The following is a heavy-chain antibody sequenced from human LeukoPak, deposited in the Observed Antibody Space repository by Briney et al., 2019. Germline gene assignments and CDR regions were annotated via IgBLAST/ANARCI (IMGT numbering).Heavy chain of an antibody. CDR1: GGSIRRYY. Sequence: AETLSLTCSVSGGSIRRYYRSWIRQPAGKGLEWIGYVYTSGSANYNPSLKSRASLSVDTSKDQFYLNLSSVTAADTAVYYCARLKVWFDPWGQGTLVTVSS. CDR2: VYTSGSA. CDR3: ARLKVWFDP. V-gene: IGHV4-4*09. J-gene: IGHJ5*02.